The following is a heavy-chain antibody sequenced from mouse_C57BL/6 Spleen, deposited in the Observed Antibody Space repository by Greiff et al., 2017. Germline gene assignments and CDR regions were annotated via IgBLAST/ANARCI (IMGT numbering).Heavy chain of an antibody. CDR3: ARFLGYVRYFDV. CDR2: INPSNGGT. CDR1: GYTFTSYW. J-gene: IGHJ1*03. Sequence: QVHVKQPGTELVKPGASVKLSCKASGYTFTSYWMHWVKQRPGQGLEWIGNINPSNGGTNYNEKFKSKATLTVDKSSSTAYMQLSSLTSEDSAVYYCARFLGYVRYFDVWGTGTTVTVSS. D-gene: IGHD1-2*01. V-gene: IGHV1-53*01.